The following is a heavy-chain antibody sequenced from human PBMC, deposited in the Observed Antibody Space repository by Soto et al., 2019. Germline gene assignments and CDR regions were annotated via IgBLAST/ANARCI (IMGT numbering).Heavy chain of an antibody. CDR1: GFTFSDYY. CDR3: ARVEVVVAATAYYYGMDV. Sequence: QVQLVESGGGLVKPGGSLRLSCAASGFTFSDYYMSGIRQAPGKGWDWVSYISSSGSTIYYADSVKGRFTISRDNAKNSLYLQMNSLRAEDTAVYYCARVEVVVAATAYYYGMDVWGQGTTVTVSS. D-gene: IGHD2-15*01. J-gene: IGHJ6*02. CDR2: ISSSGSTI. V-gene: IGHV3-11*01.